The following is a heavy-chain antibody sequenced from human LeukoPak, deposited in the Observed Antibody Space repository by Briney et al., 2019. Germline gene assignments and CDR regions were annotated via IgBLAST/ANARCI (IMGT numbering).Heavy chain of an antibody. V-gene: IGHV1-8*01. CDR1: GYTFTSYD. Sequence: ASVKVSCKASGYTFTSYDINWVRQATGQGLEWMGWMNPNSGNTGYAQKFQGRVTMTRNTSISTVYMELSSLRSEDTAVYYCARAVWRYRYNFDYWGQGTLVTVSS. CDR2: MNPNSGNT. J-gene: IGHJ4*02. D-gene: IGHD3-16*02. CDR3: ARAVWRYRYNFDY.